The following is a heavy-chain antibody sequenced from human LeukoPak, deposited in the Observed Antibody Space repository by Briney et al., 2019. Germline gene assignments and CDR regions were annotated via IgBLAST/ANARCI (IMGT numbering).Heavy chain of an antibody. Sequence: SSQTLSLTCTVSGGSISSGGYYWSWIRQHPGKGLEWIGYIYYSGSTYYNPSLKSRVTISVDTSKNQFSLKPSSVTAADTAVYYCARGISSTSLDRWGRGTLVTVSS. V-gene: IGHV4-31*03. CDR3: ARGISSTSLDR. J-gene: IGHJ2*01. CDR1: GGSISSGGYY. CDR2: IYYSGST. D-gene: IGHD2-2*01.